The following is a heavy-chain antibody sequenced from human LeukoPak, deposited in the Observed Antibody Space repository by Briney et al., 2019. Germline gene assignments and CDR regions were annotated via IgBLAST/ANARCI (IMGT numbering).Heavy chain of an antibody. Sequence: PGGSLRLSCAASGFTFSSYWMHWVRQAPGKGLVWVSRINSDGSSTSYADSVKGRFTISRDNAKNTLYLQMNSLRAEDTAVYYCAKGTSYNWNDGWFDPWGNGILVTVSS. CDR2: INSDGSST. D-gene: IGHD1-20*01. J-gene: IGHJ5*02. V-gene: IGHV3-74*01. CDR3: AKGTSYNWNDGWFDP. CDR1: GFTFSSYW.